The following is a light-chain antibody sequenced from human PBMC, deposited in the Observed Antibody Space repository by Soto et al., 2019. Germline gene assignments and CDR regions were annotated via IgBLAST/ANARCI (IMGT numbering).Light chain of an antibody. J-gene: IGKJ3*01. CDR2: GAS. CDR3: QQFVSSPQFT. CDR1: QSVSSSY. V-gene: IGKV3-20*01. Sequence: EIVLTQSPGTLSLCPGERATLSCRASQSVSSSYLAWYQQKPGQAPRLLIYGASSRSTGIPDRFSGSGSGTDFTITISRLEPEDFAVYYCQQFVSSPQFTFGPGTNVDV.